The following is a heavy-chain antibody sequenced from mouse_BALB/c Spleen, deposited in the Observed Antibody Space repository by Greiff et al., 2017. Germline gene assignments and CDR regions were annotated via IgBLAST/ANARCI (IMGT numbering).Heavy chain of an antibody. D-gene: IGHD2-4*01. CDR2: IDPANGNT. Sequence: VQLQQSGAELVKPGASVKLSCTASGFNIKDTYMHWVKQRPEQGLEWIGRIDPANGNTKYDPKFQGKATITADTSSNTAYLQLSSLTSEDTAVYYCARYDYGYAMDYWGQGTSVTVSS. CDR1: GFNIKDTY. CDR3: ARYDYGYAMDY. J-gene: IGHJ4*01. V-gene: IGHV14-3*02.